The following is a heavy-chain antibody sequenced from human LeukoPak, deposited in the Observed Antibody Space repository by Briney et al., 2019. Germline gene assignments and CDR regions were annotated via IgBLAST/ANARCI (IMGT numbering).Heavy chain of an antibody. Sequence: SGTLSLTCAVYGGSFSGYYWSWIRQPPGKGLEWIGEINHSGSTNYNPSLKSRVTISVDTSKNQFSLKLSSVTAADTAVYYCARGITLYDFWSGDMGGYFDYWGQGTLVTVSS. J-gene: IGHJ4*02. V-gene: IGHV4-34*01. CDR2: INHSGST. CDR1: GGSFSGYY. CDR3: ARGITLYDFWSGDMGGYFDY. D-gene: IGHD3-3*01.